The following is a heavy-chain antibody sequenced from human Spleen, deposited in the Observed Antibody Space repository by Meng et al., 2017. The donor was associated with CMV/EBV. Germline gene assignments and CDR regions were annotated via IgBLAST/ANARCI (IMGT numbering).Heavy chain of an antibody. CDR2: IRYDGSNK. V-gene: IGHV3-30*02. J-gene: IGHJ6*02. D-gene: IGHD3-3*01. CDR3: ARQGFDDLLYYYYGMDV. Sequence: GESLKISCAASGFTFSSYGMHWVRQAPGKGLEWVAFIRYDGSNKYYADSVKGRFTISRDNSKNTLYLQMNSLRAEDTAVYYCARQGFDDLLYYYYGMDVWGQGTTVTVSS. CDR1: GFTFSSYG.